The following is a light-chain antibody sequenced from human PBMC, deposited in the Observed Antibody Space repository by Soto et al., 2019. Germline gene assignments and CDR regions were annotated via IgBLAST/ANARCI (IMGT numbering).Light chain of an antibody. V-gene: IGKV3-11*01. CDR2: DAS. CDR3: QQRSNWPPLT. Sequence: EIVLTQSPATLSLSPGARATLSCRARQSVSSYLAWYQQKPGQAPRLLIYDASNRATGIPARFSGSGSGTDFTLTISSLEPEDFAVYYCQQRSNWPPLTFGGGTMVEIK. CDR1: QSVSSY. J-gene: IGKJ4*01.